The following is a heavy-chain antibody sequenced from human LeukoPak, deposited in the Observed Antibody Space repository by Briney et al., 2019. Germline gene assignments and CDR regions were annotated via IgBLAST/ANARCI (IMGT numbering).Heavy chain of an antibody. Sequence: SETLSLTCTVSGGSISSSSYYWGWIRQPPGKGLEWIGSIYYSGSTYYNPSLKSRVTISVDTSKNQFSLKLSSVTAADTAVYYCARAIRVVVNVIGFDPWGQGTLVTVSS. CDR1: GGSISSSSYY. D-gene: IGHD2-21*01. V-gene: IGHV4-39*07. CDR3: ARAIRVVVNVIGFDP. J-gene: IGHJ5*02. CDR2: IYYSGST.